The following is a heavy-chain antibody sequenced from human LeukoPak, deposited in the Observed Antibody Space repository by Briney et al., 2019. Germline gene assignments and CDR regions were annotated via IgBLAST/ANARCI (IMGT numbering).Heavy chain of an antibody. CDR3: ARLSSRNWFDP. J-gene: IGHJ5*02. CDR1: GGSISSYY. V-gene: IGHV4-59*08. Sequence: SETLSHTCTVSGGSISSYYWSWIRQPPGKGLEWIGYIYYSGSTNYNPSLKSRVTISVDASKNQFSLKLSSVTAADTAVYYCARLSSRNWFDPWGQGTLVTVSS. CDR2: IYYSGST.